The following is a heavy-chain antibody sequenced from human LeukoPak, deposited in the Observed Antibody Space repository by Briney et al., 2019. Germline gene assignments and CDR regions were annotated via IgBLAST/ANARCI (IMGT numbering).Heavy chain of an antibody. CDR2: INPSGGST. V-gene: IGHV1-46*01. D-gene: IGHD3-22*01. CDR1: EYTFTSYY. CDR3: ARGAYYYDSSGYYPDAFDI. J-gene: IGHJ3*02. Sequence: ASVKVSCKASEYTFTSYYMHWVRQAPGQGLEWMGIINPSGGSTSYAQKFQGRVTMTRDMSTSTVYMELSSLRSEDTAVYYCARGAYYYDSSGYYPDAFDIWGQGTMVTVSS.